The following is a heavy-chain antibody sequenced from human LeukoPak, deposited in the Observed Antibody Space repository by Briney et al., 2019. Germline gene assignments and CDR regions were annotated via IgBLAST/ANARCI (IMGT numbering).Heavy chain of an antibody. J-gene: IGHJ4*02. CDR1: GFTFSSYA. CDR2: IKQDGSEK. V-gene: IGHV3-7*01. Sequence: GGSLRLSCAASGFTFSSYAMSWVRQAPGKGLEWVANIKQDGSEKYYVDSVKGRFTISRDNAKNSLYLQMNSLRAEGTAVYYCARDVLYSSSWAYFDYWGQGTLVTVSS. CDR3: ARDVLYSSSWAYFDY. D-gene: IGHD6-13*01.